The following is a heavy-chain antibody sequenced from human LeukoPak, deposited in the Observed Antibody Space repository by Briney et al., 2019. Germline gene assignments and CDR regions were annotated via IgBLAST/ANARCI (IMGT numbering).Heavy chain of an antibody. V-gene: IGHV3-23*01. D-gene: IGHD3-22*01. CDR2: ISGSGGST. Sequence: GGSLRLSCAASEFTFSSYAMSWVRQAPGKGLEWVSAISGSGGSTYYADSVKGRFTISRDNSKNTLNLQMNSLRAEDTAVYYCAKLVLDDSSGYPPRPFDYWGXXXXXTVSS. CDR3: AKLVLDDSSGYPPRPFDY. J-gene: IGHJ4*01. CDR1: EFTFSSYA.